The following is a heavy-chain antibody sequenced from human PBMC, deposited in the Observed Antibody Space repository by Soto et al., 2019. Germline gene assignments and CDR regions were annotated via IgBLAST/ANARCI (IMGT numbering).Heavy chain of an antibody. V-gene: IGHV3-30*18. D-gene: IGHD2-15*01. CDR1: GFTFSSYG. J-gene: IGHJ6*02. CDR2: ISYDGSNK. CDR3: AKDLAATLSYYYYYGMDV. Sequence: QPGGSLRLSCAASGFTFSSYGMHWVRQAPGKGLEWVAVISYDGSNKYYADSVKGRFTISRDNSKNTLYLQMNSLRAEDTAVYYCAKDLAATLSYYYYYGMDVWGQGTTVTVSS.